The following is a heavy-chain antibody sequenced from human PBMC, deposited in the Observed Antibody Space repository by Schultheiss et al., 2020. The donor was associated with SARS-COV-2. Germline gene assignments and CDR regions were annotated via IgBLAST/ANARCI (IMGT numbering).Heavy chain of an antibody. CDR3: AFSDSSGYYSPRYYFDY. J-gene: IGHJ4*02. CDR2: IDPSDSYT. V-gene: IGHV5-10-1*01. Sequence: GGSLRLSCKGSGYSFTSYWISWVRQMPGKGLEWMGRIDPSDSYTNYSPSFQGHVTISADKSISTAYLQWSSLKASDTAMYYCAFSDSSGYYSPRYYFDYWGQGTLVTVSS. CDR1: GYSFTSYW. D-gene: IGHD3-22*01.